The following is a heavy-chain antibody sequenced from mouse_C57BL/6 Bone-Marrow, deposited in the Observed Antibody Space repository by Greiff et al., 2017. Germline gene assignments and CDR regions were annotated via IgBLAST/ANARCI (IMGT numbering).Heavy chain of an antibody. J-gene: IGHJ1*03. CDR1: GYTFTSYW. V-gene: IGHV1-59*01. D-gene: IGHD1-1*01. CDR2: IDPSDSYT. Sequence: QVQLQQPGAELVRPGTSVKLSCKASGYTFTSYWMHWVKQRPGQGLEWIGVIDPSDSYTNYNQKFKGKATLTVDTSSSTADMQLSSLTSEDSAVYYCARWDYGSSYGWYFDVWGTGTTVTVSS. CDR3: ARWDYGSSYGWYFDV.